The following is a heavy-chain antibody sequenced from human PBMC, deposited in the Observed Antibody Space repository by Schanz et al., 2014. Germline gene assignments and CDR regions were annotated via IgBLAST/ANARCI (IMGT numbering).Heavy chain of an antibody. CDR2: SDRGDGT. J-gene: IGHJ4*02. D-gene: IGHD3-3*01. V-gene: IGHV3-66*01. Sequence: EVQLVESGGGLVQPGGSLRLSCAVSGFTVSTNYMTWVRQAPGKGLEWVSGISDRGDGTNYGDSVRGRFTISRDNAKSSLYLQMNSLRDEDTAVYYCAATTILADWGPGTRVTVAS. CDR3: AATTILAD. CDR1: GFTVSTNY.